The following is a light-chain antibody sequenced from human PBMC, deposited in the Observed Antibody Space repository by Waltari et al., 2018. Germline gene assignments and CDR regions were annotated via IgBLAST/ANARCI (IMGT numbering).Light chain of an antibody. CDR1: QSISSW. CDR2: KAS. V-gene: IGKV1-5*03. CDR3: QHYNSPIT. Sequence: DIQMTQSPSTLSASVGDRVTITCRASQSISSWLAWYQQKPGKATKLLIYKASSLESGVPAGFSGSGSGTEFTLTVSSLQPDDFASYYCQHYNSPITFGPGTKVDIK. J-gene: IGKJ3*01.